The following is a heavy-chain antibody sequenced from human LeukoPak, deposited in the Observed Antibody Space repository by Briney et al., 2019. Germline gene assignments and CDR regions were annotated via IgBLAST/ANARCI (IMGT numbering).Heavy chain of an antibody. V-gene: IGHV4-39*07. CDR1: GGSISSSSYY. CDR3: AEDPLRIAAAGRAH. Sequence: SETLSLTCTVSGGSISSSSYYWGWIRQPPGKGLEWIGSIYYSGSTYYNPSLKSRVTISVDTSKNQFSLKLSSVTAADTAVYYCAEDPLRIAAAGRAHWGQGTLVTVSS. CDR2: IYYSGST. D-gene: IGHD6-13*01. J-gene: IGHJ4*02.